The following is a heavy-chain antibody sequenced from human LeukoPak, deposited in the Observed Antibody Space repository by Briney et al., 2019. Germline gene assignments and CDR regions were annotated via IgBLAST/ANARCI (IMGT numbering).Heavy chain of an antibody. J-gene: IGHJ5*01. V-gene: IGHV4-34*01. CDR1: GASFNTYY. Sequence: SETLSLTCAVYGASFNTYYWTWIRQYPDKGLEWIGEVKHDGDTNVNPSLRSRVVMSVDASKNQFSLKMTSVTAADTAIYFCARGPVALPNDRLSLFFDFWGQGTLVTVS. D-gene: IGHD2-8*01. CDR2: VKHDGDT. CDR3: ARGPVALPNDRLSLFFDF.